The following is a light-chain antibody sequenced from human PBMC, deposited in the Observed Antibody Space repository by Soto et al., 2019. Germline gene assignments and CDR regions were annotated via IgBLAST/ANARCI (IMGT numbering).Light chain of an antibody. V-gene: IGKV3-15*01. CDR2: GAS. Sequence: EIVMTQSPATLSVSPGERATLSCRASQSVSSDLAWYHQKPGQAPRLLIYGASTRATGIPARFSGSGSGTECTLTINSLQSEYFAVYYCQQYNNWPLTFGQGTEVDI. CDR1: QSVSSD. CDR3: QQYNNWPLT. J-gene: IGKJ1*01.